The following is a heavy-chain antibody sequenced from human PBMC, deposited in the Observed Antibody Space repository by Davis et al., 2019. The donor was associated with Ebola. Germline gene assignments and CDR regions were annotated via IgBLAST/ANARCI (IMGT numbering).Heavy chain of an antibody. J-gene: IGHJ1*01. CDR1: GFTFSSYA. CDR3: AKELSLGYCSSTSCPH. D-gene: IGHD2-2*01. Sequence: GESLKIPCAASGFTFSSYAMSWGRQAPGKGLEWVSAISGSGGSTYYADSVKGRFTISRDNSKNTLYLQMNSLRAEDTAVYYCAKELSLGYCSSTSCPHWGQGTLVTVSS. CDR2: ISGSGGST. V-gene: IGHV3-23*01.